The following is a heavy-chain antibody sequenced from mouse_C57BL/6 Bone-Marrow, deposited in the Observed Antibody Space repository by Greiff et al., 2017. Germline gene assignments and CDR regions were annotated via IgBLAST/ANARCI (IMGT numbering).Heavy chain of an antibody. CDR3: ARRLGLYAMDY. Sequence: QVQLQQSGAELVRPGTSVKVSCKASGYAFTNYLIEWVKQRPGQGLEWIGVINPGSGGTNYNEKFKGKATLTADKSSSTAYLQLSSLTSEDSAVYFCARRLGLYAMDYWGQGTSGTCSS. J-gene: IGHJ4*01. V-gene: IGHV1-54*01. CDR1: GYAFTNYL. CDR2: INPGSGGT. D-gene: IGHD4-1*01.